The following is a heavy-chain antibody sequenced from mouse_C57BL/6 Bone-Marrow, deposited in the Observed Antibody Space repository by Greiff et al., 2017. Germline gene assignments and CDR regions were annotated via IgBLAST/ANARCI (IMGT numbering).Heavy chain of an antibody. V-gene: IGHV1-81*01. CDR2: IYPSSGTT. CDR3: ATHDDEGSDGN. D-gene: IGHD1-1*02. CDR1: GYTFTSYG. Sequence: QVQLQQSGAELARPGASVKMSCKASGYTFTSYGISWVKQSTGQGLEWIGEIYPSSGTTNYNEKFKGKATLTVDKSSSTAYMQLRSLTSEDSAFYFCATHDDEGSDGNGGQGTTLTVSA. J-gene: IGHJ2*01.